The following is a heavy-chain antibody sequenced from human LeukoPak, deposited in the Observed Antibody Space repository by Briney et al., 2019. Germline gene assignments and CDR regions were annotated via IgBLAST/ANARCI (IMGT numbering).Heavy chain of an antibody. CDR2: TSYSGSA. Sequence: GSLRLSCAASGFTFSTYSMNWVRQPPGKGLEWIGTTSYSGSAYYNPSLKSRVTISVDTSKNQFSLKLSSVTAADTAVFYCARLRGSYGGDAFDIWGQGTMVTVSS. V-gene: IGHV4-39*01. CDR1: GFTFSTYSMN. D-gene: IGHD1-26*01. J-gene: IGHJ3*02. CDR3: ARLRGSYGGDAFDI.